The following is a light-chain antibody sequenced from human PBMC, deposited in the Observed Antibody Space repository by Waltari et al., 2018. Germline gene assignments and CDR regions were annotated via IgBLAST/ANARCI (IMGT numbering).Light chain of an antibody. CDR1: QSVRSY. CDR3: QHSYSYPPYT. CDR2: DAS. J-gene: IGKJ2*01. V-gene: IGKV3-11*01. Sequence: EIVLTQSPATLSLSPGERATLSCRASQSVRSYLAWYQQKPGQAPRLLIYDASDRATGIPARFSGSGSGTDFTLTISSLEPEDFATYFCQHSYSYPPYTFGQGTRLEVK.